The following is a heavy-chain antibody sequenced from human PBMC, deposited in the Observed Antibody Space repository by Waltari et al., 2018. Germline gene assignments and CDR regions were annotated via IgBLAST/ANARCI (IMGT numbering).Heavy chain of an antibody. V-gene: IGHV4-38-2*02. CDR3: ARDARGDGTIDY. J-gene: IGHJ4*02. D-gene: IGHD3-16*01. CDR1: GYSISSGYY. Sequence: QVQLQESGPGLVKPSETLSLTCSVSGYSISSGYYWGCIRQPPGTGLEWIGSVHHSGTTYYNPSLKSRVTVSVDTSQNQFSLKLRSVTAADTALYYCARDARGDGTIDYWGQGTLVTVSS. CDR2: VHHSGTT.